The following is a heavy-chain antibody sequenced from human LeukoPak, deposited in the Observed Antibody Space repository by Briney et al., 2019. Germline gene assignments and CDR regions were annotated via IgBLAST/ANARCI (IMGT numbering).Heavy chain of an antibody. J-gene: IGHJ4*02. CDR3: ARVLRRIAAAAGGYYFDY. V-gene: IGHV4-39*07. D-gene: IGHD6-13*01. CDR1: DGSISSSSYY. CDR2: IYYTGST. Sequence: PSETLSLTCTVSDGSISSSSYYWGWIRQPPGKGLEWIGSIYYTGSTYYNPSLKSRVSISVDTSKNQFSLKLSSVTAADTAVYYCARVLRRIAAAAGGYYFDYWGQGTLVTVSS.